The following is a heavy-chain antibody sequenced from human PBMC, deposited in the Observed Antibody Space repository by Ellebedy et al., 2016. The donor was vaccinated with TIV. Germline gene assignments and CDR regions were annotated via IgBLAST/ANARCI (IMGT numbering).Heavy chain of an antibody. CDR1: GFTFSSHA. Sequence: GESLKISCVASGFTFSSHAMNWVRQAPGKGLEWVSTISNNGPNTFYADSVKGRFTISRDNSKSTLYLQMDSLRAEDTAIYYCAKVCFGEFFAFDNWGQGTLVTVSS. CDR3: AKVCFGEFFAFDN. V-gene: IGHV3-23*01. D-gene: IGHD3-10*01. CDR2: ISNNGPNT. J-gene: IGHJ4*02.